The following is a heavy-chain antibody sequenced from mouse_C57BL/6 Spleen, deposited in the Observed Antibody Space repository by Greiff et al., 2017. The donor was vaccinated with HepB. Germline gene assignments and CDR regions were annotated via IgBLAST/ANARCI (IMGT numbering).Heavy chain of an antibody. J-gene: IGHJ4*01. D-gene: IGHD1-1*01. CDR1: GYTFTSYW. V-gene: IGHV1-64*01. CDR3: ARRDYEYAMDY. CDR2: IHPNSGST. Sequence: QVQLQQPGAELVKPGASVKLSCKASGYTFTSYWMHWVKQRPGQGLEWIGMIHPNSGSTNYNEKFKSKATLTVDKSSSTAYMQLSSLTSEDSAVYYCARRDYEYAMDYWGQGTSVTVSS.